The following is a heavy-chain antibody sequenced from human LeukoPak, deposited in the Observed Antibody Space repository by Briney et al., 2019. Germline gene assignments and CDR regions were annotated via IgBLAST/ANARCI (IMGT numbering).Heavy chain of an antibody. Sequence: GGSLRLSCAASAFTFSSYGMHWVHQAPGKGLEWVAVIWYDGSNKYYADSVKGRFTISRDNSKNTLYLQMNSLRVEDTAVYYCARDREMAAFDYWGQGTLVTVSS. CDR1: AFTFSSYG. CDR2: IWYDGSNK. J-gene: IGHJ4*02. V-gene: IGHV3-33*01. D-gene: IGHD5-24*01. CDR3: ARDREMAAFDY.